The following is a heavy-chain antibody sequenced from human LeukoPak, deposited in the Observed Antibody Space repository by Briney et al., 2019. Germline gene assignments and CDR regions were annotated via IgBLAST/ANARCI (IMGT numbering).Heavy chain of an antibody. D-gene: IGHD2-2*01. Sequence: GGSLRLSCAASGFTFSSYAMSWVRQAPGKGLEWVSAISGSGGSTYYADSVKGRFTISGDNSKNTLYLQMNSLRAEDTAVYYCAKDRGPYCSSTSCYPDAFDIWGQGTMVTVSS. V-gene: IGHV3-23*01. J-gene: IGHJ3*02. CDR1: GFTFSSYA. CDR3: AKDRGPYCSSTSCYPDAFDI. CDR2: ISGSGGST.